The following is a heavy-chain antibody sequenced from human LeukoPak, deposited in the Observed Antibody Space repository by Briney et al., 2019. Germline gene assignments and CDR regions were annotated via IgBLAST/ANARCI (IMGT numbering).Heavy chain of an antibody. D-gene: IGHD3-10*01. CDR3: ARLPMIRGVTEYYFDY. J-gene: IGHJ4*02. V-gene: IGHV4-38-2*02. CDR1: GYSISNGYY. Sequence: SETLSLTCTVSGYSISNGYYWGWIRQPPGKGLEWIGTIYHGGSTYYNPSLKSRVTISVDTSKNQFSLDLYFVTAADTAVYYCARLPMIRGVTEYYFDYWGQGSLVTVSS. CDR2: IYHGGST.